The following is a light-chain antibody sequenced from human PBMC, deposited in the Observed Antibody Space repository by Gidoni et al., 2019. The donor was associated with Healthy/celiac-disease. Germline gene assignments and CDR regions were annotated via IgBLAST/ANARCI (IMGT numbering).Light chain of an antibody. CDR1: SSDVGGYNY. CDR2: DVS. Sequence: QSPLTQPPSLSGSPGQSVTISCTGTSSDVGGYNYVSWYQQHPGKAPKLMIYDVSKRPSGVPDRFSGSKSGNTASLTISGLQAEDEADYYCCSYAGSFYVFGTGTKVTVL. CDR3: CSYAGSFYV. J-gene: IGLJ1*01. V-gene: IGLV2-11*01.